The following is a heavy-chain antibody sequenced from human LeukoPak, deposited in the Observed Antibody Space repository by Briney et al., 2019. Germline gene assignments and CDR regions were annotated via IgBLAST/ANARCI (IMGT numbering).Heavy chain of an antibody. Sequence: GEALKISCKASGFTFSTSWIACARQMPGKGLEWMGIIYPGDADTRYSPSFQGQVTISADKSISTAYLQWSSLKASDTAMYYCARRGYGDYGFDYWGQGTLVTVSS. CDR1: GFTFSTSW. J-gene: IGHJ4*02. V-gene: IGHV5-51*01. CDR3: ARRGYGDYGFDY. D-gene: IGHD4-17*01. CDR2: IYPGDADT.